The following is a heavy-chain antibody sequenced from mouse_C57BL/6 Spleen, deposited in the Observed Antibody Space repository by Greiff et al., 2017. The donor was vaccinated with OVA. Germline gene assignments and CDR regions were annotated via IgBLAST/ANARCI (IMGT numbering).Heavy chain of an antibody. CDR2: IDPSDSET. V-gene: IGHV1-52*01. Sequence: QVQLQQPGAELVRPGSSVKLSCKASGYTFTSYWMHWVKQRPIQGLEWIGNIDPSDSETHYNQKFKDKATLTVDKSSSTAYMQLSSLTSEDSAVYYCARGDYYGSRTYYYAMDYWGQGTSVTVSS. CDR3: ARGDYYGSRTYYYAMDY. CDR1: GYTFTSYW. D-gene: IGHD1-1*01. J-gene: IGHJ4*01.